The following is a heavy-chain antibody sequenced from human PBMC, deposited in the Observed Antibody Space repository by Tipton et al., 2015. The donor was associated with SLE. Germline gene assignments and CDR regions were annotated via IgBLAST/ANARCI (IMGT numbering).Heavy chain of an antibody. J-gene: IGHJ4*02. Sequence: TLSLTCTVSGDSIIGYYWSWIRQRPGKGLEWIGYIYSAVTTKYSPSGGSTKYNPSLKSRVTISVDTSKHQFSLEVTSVTAADTAVYYCARGADGWPYFYDFWGQGTLVTVSS. CDR2: IYSAVTTKYSPSGGST. CDR3: ARGADGWPYFYDF. D-gene: IGHD1-26*01. V-gene: IGHV4-59*01. CDR1: GDSIIGYY.